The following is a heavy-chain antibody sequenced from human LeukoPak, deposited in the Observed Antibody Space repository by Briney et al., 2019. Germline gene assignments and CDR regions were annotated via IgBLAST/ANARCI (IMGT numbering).Heavy chain of an antibody. D-gene: IGHD3-3*01. V-gene: IGHV3-23*01. J-gene: IGHJ4*02. CDR3: AKGGAYDFWSGYFFDY. Sequence: GGSLRLSCTASGFTFGDYAMSWVRQAPGKGLEWVSAISGSGGSTYYADSVKGRFTISRDNSKNTLYLQMNSLRAEDTAVYYCAKGGAYDFWSGYFFDYWAREPWSPSPQ. CDR1: GFTFGDYA. CDR2: ISGSGGST.